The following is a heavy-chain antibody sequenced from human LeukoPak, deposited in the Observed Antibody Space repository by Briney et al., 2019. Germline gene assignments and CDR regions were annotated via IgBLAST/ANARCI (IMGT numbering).Heavy chain of an antibody. CDR1: GFTFSSYD. CDR2: ISHSSSYI. CDR3: AKPAKTDYVDY. Sequence: GGSLRLSCAASGFTFSSYDMHWVRQAPGKGLEWVSCISHSSSYIYYADSLKGRFTISRDNAKNSLYLQMNSLRAEDTAVYYCAKPAKTDYVDYWGQGTLVTVSS. V-gene: IGHV3-21*04. J-gene: IGHJ4*02. D-gene: IGHD4/OR15-4a*01.